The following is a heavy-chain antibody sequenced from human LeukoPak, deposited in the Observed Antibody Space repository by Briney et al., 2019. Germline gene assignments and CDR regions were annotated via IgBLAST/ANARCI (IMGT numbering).Heavy chain of an antibody. Sequence: PSETLSLTCTVSGGSISGSSVYWSWGRQTPGRGLEWVGSIYYSGSTYYNPSLKSRVTISVATSKNQFSLKLSSVTAADTAVYYCARTTEGGYTYDYFYYYYMDVWGKGTTVTISS. CDR1: GGSISGSSVY. CDR2: IYYSGST. D-gene: IGHD5-18*01. J-gene: IGHJ6*03. V-gene: IGHV4-39*07. CDR3: ARTTEGGYTYDYFYYYYMDV.